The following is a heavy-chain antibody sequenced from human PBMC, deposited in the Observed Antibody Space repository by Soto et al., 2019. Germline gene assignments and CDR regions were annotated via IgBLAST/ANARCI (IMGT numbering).Heavy chain of an antibody. V-gene: IGHV1-3*01. CDR1: GYTFTSYA. CDR3: VQSPWDPWNNWFDP. CDR2: INAGNGNT. D-gene: IGHD1-1*01. Sequence: QVQLVQSGAEVKKPGASVKVSCKASGYTFTSYAMHWVRQAPGQRLEWMGWINAGNGNTKYSQKFQGRVTITRDTSASTAYMELSSLRSEDTAVYYCVQSPWDPWNNWFDPWVQGTLVTVSS. J-gene: IGHJ5*02.